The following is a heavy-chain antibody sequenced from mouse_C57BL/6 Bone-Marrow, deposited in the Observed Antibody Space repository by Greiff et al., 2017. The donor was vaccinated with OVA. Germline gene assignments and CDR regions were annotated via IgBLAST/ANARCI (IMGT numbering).Heavy chain of an antibody. Sequence: EVKLQESGPELVKPGDSVKISCKASGYSFTGYFMNWVMQSHGKSLAWIGRINPYNGDTFYNQKFKGKATLTVDKSSSTAHMELRSLTSEDSAVYYCAMNYPFDYWGQGTTRTVSS. D-gene: IGHD2-1*01. J-gene: IGHJ2*01. CDR1: GYSFTGYF. CDR2: INPYNGDT. CDR3: AMNYPFDY. V-gene: IGHV1-20*01.